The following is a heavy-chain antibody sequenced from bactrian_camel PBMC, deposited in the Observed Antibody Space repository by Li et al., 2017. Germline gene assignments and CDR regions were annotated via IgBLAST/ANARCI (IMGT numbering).Heavy chain of an antibody. CDR1: GLPGWINY. V-gene: IGHV3S40*01. CDR3: GVDRSRYDCAITSWFKSSEYHY. Sequence: VQLVESGGGSVQPGGSLRLSCAVSGLPGWINYLGWFRQAPGKEREGLAAIKISDGSTYYADSVKGRFTISQDIAKNTVYLQMNSLKSEDTAVYYCGVDRSRYDCAITSWFKSSEYHYWGQGTQVTVS. D-gene: IGHD3*01. J-gene: IGHJ4*01. CDR2: IKISDGST.